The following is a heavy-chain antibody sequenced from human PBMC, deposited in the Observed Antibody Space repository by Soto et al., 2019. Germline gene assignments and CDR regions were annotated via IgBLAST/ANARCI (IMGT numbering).Heavy chain of an antibody. D-gene: IGHD3-22*01. CDR1: GITFGSRA. CDR2: ISGSGGST. V-gene: IGHV3-23*01. J-gene: IGHJ4*02. CDR3: AKGGYDSSGYYYDDYYFDY. Sequence: EVQLLESGGDLVQPGGSLRLSCVASGITFGSRAMSWVRQAPGEGLEWVSTISGSGGSTYYADSVKGRFTISRDNSKNTLYLQMNSLRAEDTAVYYCAKGGYDSSGYYYDDYYFDYWGQGTLVTVSS.